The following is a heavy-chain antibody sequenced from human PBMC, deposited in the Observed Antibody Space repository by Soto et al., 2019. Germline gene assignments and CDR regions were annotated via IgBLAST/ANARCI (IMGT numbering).Heavy chain of an antibody. V-gene: IGHV4-4*02. CDR1: GGSISSSNW. CDR2: SSHSGST. Sequence: QVPLQESGPGLVKPSGTLSLTCTVSGGSISSSNWWCWVRQPPGRGLVWIGASSHSGSTNYNPSHKSRVTISLDKSKNQFSLKLGAVTAADTAVDYCARAAATATTFYYWAQGTLVTFSS. CDR3: ARAAATATTFYY. J-gene: IGHJ4*02. D-gene: IGHD1-26*01.